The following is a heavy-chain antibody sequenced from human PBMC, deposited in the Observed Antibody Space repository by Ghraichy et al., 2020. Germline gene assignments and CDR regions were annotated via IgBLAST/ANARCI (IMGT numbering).Heavy chain of an antibody. CDR2: IWYDGSNK. V-gene: IGHV3-33*01. Sequence: GGSLRLSCAASGFTFSSYGMHWVRQAPGKGLEWVAVIWYDGSNKYYADSVKGRFTISRDNSKNTLYLQMNSLRAEDTAVYYCASLESAEGAEHDYGDFLDRYGMDVWGQGTTVTVSS. CDR3: ASLESAEGAEHDYGDFLDRYGMDV. D-gene: IGHD4-17*01. CDR1: GFTFSSYG. J-gene: IGHJ6*02.